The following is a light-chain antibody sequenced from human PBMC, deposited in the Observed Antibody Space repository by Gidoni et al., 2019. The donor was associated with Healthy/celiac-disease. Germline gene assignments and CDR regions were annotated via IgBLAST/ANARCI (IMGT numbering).Light chain of an antibody. J-gene: IGKJ4*01. V-gene: IGKV3-20*01. CDR2: GAS. Sequence: EIVLTQSPGTLSLSPGERATLSCRASQSVSSSYLAWYQQKPGQAPRLLIYGASSRATGIPDRFSGSGSGTDFTLTIGRLEPEDFAVYYCQQYGSSPATFGGGTKVEIK. CDR1: QSVSSSY. CDR3: QQYGSSPAT.